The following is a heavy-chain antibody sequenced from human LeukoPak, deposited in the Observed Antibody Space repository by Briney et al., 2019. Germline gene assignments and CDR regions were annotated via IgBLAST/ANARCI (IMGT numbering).Heavy chain of an antibody. CDR3: AREEAGGVRYDI. D-gene: IGHD2-21*02. J-gene: IGHJ3*02. V-gene: IGHV4-59*01. Sequence: SETLSLTCTVSGGSISGFYWTWIRQPPGKGLEWIGYIHHSGSTRNNPSLKSRVTISVDTSKNQLSLMLTSVTAADTAVYFCAREEAGGVRYDIWGQGTMVTVSS. CDR2: IHHSGST. CDR1: GGSISGFY.